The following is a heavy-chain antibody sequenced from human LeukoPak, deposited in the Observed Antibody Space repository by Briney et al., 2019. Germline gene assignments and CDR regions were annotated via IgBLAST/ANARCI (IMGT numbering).Heavy chain of an antibody. Sequence: SETLSLTCTVSSGSLSGYYWSWIRQPAGKGLEWIGRMSTSGNSNYIPSLVSRVTMSVDTSKNQFSLNLSSVTAADTAVYYCARESGSMRWFDPWGQGTLVTVSS. CDR1: SGSLSGYY. CDR3: ARESGSMRWFDP. J-gene: IGHJ5*02. V-gene: IGHV4-4*07. D-gene: IGHD6-25*01. CDR2: MSTSGNS.